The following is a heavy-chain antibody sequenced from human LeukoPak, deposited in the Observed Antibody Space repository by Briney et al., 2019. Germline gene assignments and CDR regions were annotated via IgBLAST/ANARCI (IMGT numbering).Heavy chain of an antibody. CDR3: ARDGQGAYYFDY. Sequence: GGSPRLSCAASGFTLSSYWMSWVRQAPGKGREWVANIKQDGSEKYYVDSVKGRFTISRDNDKNSLYLQMNSLRAEDTAVYYCARDGQGAYYFDYWGQGTLVTVSS. J-gene: IGHJ4*02. CDR1: GFTLSSYW. V-gene: IGHV3-7*04. D-gene: IGHD3-16*01. CDR2: IKQDGSEK.